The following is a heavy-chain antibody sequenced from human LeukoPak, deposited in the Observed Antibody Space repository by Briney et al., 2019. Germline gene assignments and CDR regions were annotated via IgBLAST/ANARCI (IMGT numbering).Heavy chain of an antibody. J-gene: IGHJ4*02. CDR3: AREVRLYYGSGSYVVYFDY. CDR1: GFSFSNYA. V-gene: IGHV3-53*01. D-gene: IGHD3-10*01. CDR2: IYSGGST. Sequence: GGSLRLSCAASGFSFSNYAMSWVRQAPGKGLEWVSVIYSGGSTYYADSVKGRFTISRDNSKNTLYLQMSSLRAEDTAVYYCAREVRLYYGSGSYVVYFDYWGQGTLVTVSS.